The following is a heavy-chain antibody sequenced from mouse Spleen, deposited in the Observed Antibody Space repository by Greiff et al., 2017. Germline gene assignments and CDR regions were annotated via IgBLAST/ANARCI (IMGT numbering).Heavy chain of an antibody. Sequence: EVKLVESGPGLVKPSQSLSLTCSVTGYSITSGYYWNWIRQFPGNKLEWMGYISYDGSNNYNPSLKNRISITRDTSKNQFFLKLNSVTTEDTATYYCAREGDYTPSFDYWGQGTTLTVSS. CDR1: GYSITSGYY. D-gene: IGHD2-12*01. V-gene: IGHV3-6*01. J-gene: IGHJ2*01. CDR2: ISYDGSN. CDR3: AREGDYTPSFDY.